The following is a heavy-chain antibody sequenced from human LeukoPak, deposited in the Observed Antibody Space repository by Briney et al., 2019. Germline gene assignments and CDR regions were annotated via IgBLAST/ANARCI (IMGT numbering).Heavy chain of an antibody. J-gene: IGHJ4*02. CDR2: VIGSSGAT. V-gene: IGHV3-23*01. CDR3: AKGAYDFLEIAYFDY. D-gene: IGHD3-3*01. Sequence: GGSLRLSCAASGFSFTKYAMNWVRQAPGKGLEWVAVVIGSSGATDYADSVKGRFTISRDNSKNTLFLQVNSLRAEDTAIYYCAKGAYDFLEIAYFDYWGQGALVTVSS. CDR1: GFSFTKYA.